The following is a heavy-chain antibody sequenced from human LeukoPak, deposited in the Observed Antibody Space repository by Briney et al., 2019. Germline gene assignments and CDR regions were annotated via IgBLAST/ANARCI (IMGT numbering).Heavy chain of an antibody. V-gene: IGHV4-59*08. J-gene: IGHJ4*02. CDR3: ARLPPLLRYFDWLYFDY. CDR2: IYYSGST. Sequence: SETLSLTCTVSGGSISSYYWSWIRQPPGKGLEWIGYIYYSGSTNYNPSLKSRVTISVDTSKNQFSLKLSSVTAADTAVYYCARLPPLLRYFDWLYFDYWGQGTLVTVSS. D-gene: IGHD3-9*01. CDR1: GGSISSYY.